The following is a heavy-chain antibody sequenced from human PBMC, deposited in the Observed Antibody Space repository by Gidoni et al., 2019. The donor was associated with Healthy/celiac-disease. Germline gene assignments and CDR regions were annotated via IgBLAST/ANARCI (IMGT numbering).Heavy chain of an antibody. Sequence: QVQLQQWGAGLLKPSETLSLTCAVYGGSFSGYYWSWIRQPPGKGLEWIGEINHSGSTNYNPSLKSRVTISVDTSKNRFSLKLSSVTAADTAVYYCARGSPLGYCTSGVCRPLYYYYYGMDVWGQGTTVTVSS. J-gene: IGHJ6*02. CDR1: GGSFSGYY. CDR3: ARGSPLGYCTSGVCRPLYYYYYGMDV. D-gene: IGHD2-8*01. V-gene: IGHV4-34*01. CDR2: INHSGST.